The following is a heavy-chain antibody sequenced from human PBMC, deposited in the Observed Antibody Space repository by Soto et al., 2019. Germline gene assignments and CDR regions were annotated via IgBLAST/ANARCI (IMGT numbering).Heavy chain of an antibody. Sequence: HPGGSLRLSCAASGFTFSSSGMHWVRQAPGRGLEWVSVIWYDGSNKYYADSVKGRFTISRDNSKNTLYLQMNSLRAEDTAVYYCASTQGKAQIWLGDLGYWGQGTLVTVSS. CDR1: GFTFSSSG. V-gene: IGHV3-33*01. J-gene: IGHJ4*02. CDR3: ASTQGKAQIWLGDLGY. CDR2: IWYDGSNK. D-gene: IGHD3-10*01.